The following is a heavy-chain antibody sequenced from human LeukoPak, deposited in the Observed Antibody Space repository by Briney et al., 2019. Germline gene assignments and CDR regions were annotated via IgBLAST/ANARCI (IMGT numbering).Heavy chain of an antibody. CDR1: GFSFNTYW. D-gene: IGHD2-2*01. V-gene: IGHV3-21*01. Sequence: GGSLRLSCAVSGFSFNTYWMTWVRQAPGKGLEWVSSISDNSYWIYYADSVEGRFIISRDNAKNSLYLQMNSLRAEDTAVYYCANHLACGSTSCPPFDDWGQGTLVTVSS. CDR2: ISDNSYWI. CDR3: ANHLACGSTSCPPFDD. J-gene: IGHJ4*02.